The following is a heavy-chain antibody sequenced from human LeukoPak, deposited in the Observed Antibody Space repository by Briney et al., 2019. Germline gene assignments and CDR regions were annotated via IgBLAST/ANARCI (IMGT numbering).Heavy chain of an antibody. CDR3: ARPCEGILCGYLLDDAFDI. D-gene: IGHD3-9*01. CDR2: ISYDGSNK. V-gene: IGHV3-30-3*01. Sequence: PGRSLRLSCAASGFTFSSYAMHWVRQAPGKGLGWVAGISYDGSNKYYADSVKGRFTISRDNSKNPLYLQMNSLRAEDTAVYYCARPCEGILCGYLLDDAFDIWGQGTMVTVSS. J-gene: IGHJ3*02. CDR1: GFTFSSYA.